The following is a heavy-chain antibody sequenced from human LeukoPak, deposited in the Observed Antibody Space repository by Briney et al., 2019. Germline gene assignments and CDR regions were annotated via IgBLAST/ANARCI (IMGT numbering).Heavy chain of an antibody. CDR1: GFTFSSYA. J-gene: IGHJ4*02. Sequence: GGSLRLSCAASGFTFSSYAMSWVGQAPGKGLEWVSAISGSGGSTYYADSVKGRFTISRDNSKNTLYLQMNSLRAEDTAVYYCAKDRGDYDILTGYSDYWGQGTLVTVSS. CDR3: AKDRGDYDILTGYSDY. CDR2: ISGSGGST. V-gene: IGHV3-23*01. D-gene: IGHD3-9*01.